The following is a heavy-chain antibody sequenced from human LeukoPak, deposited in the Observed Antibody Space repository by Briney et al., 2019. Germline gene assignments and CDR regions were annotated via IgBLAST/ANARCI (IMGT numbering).Heavy chain of an antibody. CDR3: ASMVRGVKTDNWFDP. CDR1: GGTFSSYA. D-gene: IGHD3-10*01. Sequence: GASVKVSCKASGGTFSSYAISWVRQAPGQGLEWMGRIIPILGIANYAQKFQGRVTITADKSTSTAYMELSSLRSEDTAVYYCASMVRGVKTDNWFDPWGQGTLVTVSS. J-gene: IGHJ5*02. V-gene: IGHV1-69*04. CDR2: IIPILGIA.